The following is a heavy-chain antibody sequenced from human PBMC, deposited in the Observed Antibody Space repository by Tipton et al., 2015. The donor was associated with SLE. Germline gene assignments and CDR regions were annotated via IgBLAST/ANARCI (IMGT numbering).Heavy chain of an antibody. J-gene: IGHJ4*02. CDR2: IISSGGT. V-gene: IGHV3-23*01. D-gene: IGHD1-26*01. CDR3: ASLMGATTAVDY. CDR1: GLSFSNYA. Sequence: SLRLSCAATGLSFSNYAMTWVRQAPGKGLECVSTIISSGGTDYADSVKGRFTISRDNSKNTLYLQMNSLRAEDTAVYYCASLMGATTAVDYWGQGTLVIVSS.